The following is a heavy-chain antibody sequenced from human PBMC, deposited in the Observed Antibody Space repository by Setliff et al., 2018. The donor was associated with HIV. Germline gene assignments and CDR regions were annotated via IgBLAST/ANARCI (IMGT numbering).Heavy chain of an antibody. CDR3: ASRVYYYDSSGYLREEGFDP. CDR2: IYTSGST. J-gene: IGHJ5*02. Sequence: PSETLSLTCTVSGGSISGGSYYWSWIRQPAGKGLEWIGHIYTSGSTNYNPSLKSRVTISVDTSKNQFSLKLSSVTAADAAVYYCASRVYYYDSSGYLREEGFDPWGQGTLVTVSS. CDR1: GGSISGGSYY. V-gene: IGHV4-61*09. D-gene: IGHD3-22*01.